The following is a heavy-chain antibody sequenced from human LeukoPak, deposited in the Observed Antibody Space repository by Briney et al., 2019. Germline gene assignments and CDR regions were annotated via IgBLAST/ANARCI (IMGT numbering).Heavy chain of an antibody. CDR2: ITWNGGRT. J-gene: IGHJ2*01. CDR1: GFTFDDYG. Sequence: GGSLRLSCAASGFTFDDYGMIWVRQGPGKGLEWVSYITWNGGRTSYADSVKGRFTISRDNGKNSLYLQMNSLRADDTALYYCARSMSTVTTGYFDLWGRGTLVTVSS. D-gene: IGHD4-17*01. V-gene: IGHV3-20*04. CDR3: ARSMSTVTTGYFDL.